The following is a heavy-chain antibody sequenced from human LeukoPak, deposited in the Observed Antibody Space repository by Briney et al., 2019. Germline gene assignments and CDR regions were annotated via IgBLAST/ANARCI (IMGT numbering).Heavy chain of an antibody. CDR2: ISGSGVST. D-gene: IGHD1-14*01. CDR3: ARETDNTWAYAFDI. Sequence: GGSLRLSCAASGFTFSSYAVNWVRQAPGKGLEWVSVISGSGVSTYYADSVKGRFTISRDYSKNTLYLQMNSLRAEDTAVYYCARETDNTWAYAFDIWGQGTMVTVSS. V-gene: IGHV3-23*01. J-gene: IGHJ3*02. CDR1: GFTFSSYA.